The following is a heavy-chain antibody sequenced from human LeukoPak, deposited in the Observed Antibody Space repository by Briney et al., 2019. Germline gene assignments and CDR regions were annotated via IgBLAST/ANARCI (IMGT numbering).Heavy chain of an antibody. J-gene: IGHJ3*02. D-gene: IGHD3-10*01. CDR1: GGSFSGYY. CDR3: IIDAFDI. V-gene: IGHV4-34*03. Sequence: SETLSLTCAVYGGSFSGYYWSWIRQPPGKGLEWIGEINHSGSTNYNPSLKSRVTISVDTSKNQFSLKLSSVTAADTAVYYCIIDAFDIWGQGTMVTVSS. CDR2: INHSGST.